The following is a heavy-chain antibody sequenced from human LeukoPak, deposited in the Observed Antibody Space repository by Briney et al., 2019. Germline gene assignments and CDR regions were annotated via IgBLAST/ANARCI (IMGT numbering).Heavy chain of an antibody. Sequence: QPGGSLRLSCAASGFTVSSNYMSWVRQAPGKGLEWVSGLFWNSGLVGYADSVKGRFTISRDNAKNSLYLQMNSLRADDTAFYYCAKGKGVIAAEGELYYFDYWGQGSLVTVSS. V-gene: IGHV3-9*01. CDR2: LFWNSGLV. J-gene: IGHJ4*02. D-gene: IGHD6-13*01. CDR3: AKGKGVIAAEGELYYFDY. CDR1: GFTVSSNY.